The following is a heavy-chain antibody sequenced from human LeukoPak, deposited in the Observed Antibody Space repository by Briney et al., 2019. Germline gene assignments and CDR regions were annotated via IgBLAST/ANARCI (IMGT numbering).Heavy chain of an antibody. CDR1: GGSISSSSYY. V-gene: IGHV4-39*01. J-gene: IGHJ5*02. CDR2: IYYSGST. D-gene: IGHD2-2*01. CDR3: ARHGGYCTSTTCYLNWFDP. Sequence: PSETLSLTCTVSGGSISSSSYYWGWIRQPPEKGLEWIGSIYYSGSTYYNPSLKSRVTISVDTSKNQFSLKLSSVTAADTAVYYCARHGGYCTSTTCYLNWFDPWGQGTLVTVSS.